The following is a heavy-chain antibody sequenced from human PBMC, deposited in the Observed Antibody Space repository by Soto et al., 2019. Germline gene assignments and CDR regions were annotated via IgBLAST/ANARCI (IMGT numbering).Heavy chain of an antibody. Sequence: SETLSLTCTVSGGSVSSGSYYWSWIRQPPGKGLEWIGYIYYSGSTNYNPSLKSRVTISVDTSKNQFSLKLSSVTAADTAVYYCAGDRRRSRDGYNPFGNWFDPWGQGALVTVSS. V-gene: IGHV4-61*01. CDR3: AGDRRRSRDGYNPFGNWFDP. J-gene: IGHJ5*02. CDR1: GGSVSSGSYY. D-gene: IGHD5-12*01. CDR2: IYYSGST.